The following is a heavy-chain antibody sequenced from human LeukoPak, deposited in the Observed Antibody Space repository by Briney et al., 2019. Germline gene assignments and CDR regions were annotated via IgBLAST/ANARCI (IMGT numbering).Heavy chain of an antibody. J-gene: IGHJ4*02. D-gene: IGHD3-22*01. CDR2: ISSSSSTI. Sequence: GGSLRLSCAASGFTFSSYSMNWVRQAPGKGLEWVSYISSSSSTIYYADSVKGRFTISRDNAKNSLYLQMNSLRDEDTAVYYCARARDYYDSSGYYSDFDYWGQGTLVTVSS. V-gene: IGHV3-48*02. CDR1: GFTFSSYS. CDR3: ARARDYYDSSGYYSDFDY.